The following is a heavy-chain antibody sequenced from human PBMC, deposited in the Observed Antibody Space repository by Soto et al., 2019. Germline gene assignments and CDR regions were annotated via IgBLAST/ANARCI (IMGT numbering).Heavy chain of an antibody. Sequence: LSLTFTVSGGSISSYYWSWIRQPPGKGLEWIGYIYYSGSTNYNPSLKSRVTISVDTSKNQFSLKLSSVTAADTAVYYCARAPPAMIAFDIWGQGTMVTVSS. CDR3: ARAPPAMIAFDI. CDR2: IYYSGST. D-gene: IGHD3-16*01. J-gene: IGHJ3*02. CDR1: GGSISSYY. V-gene: IGHV4-59*01.